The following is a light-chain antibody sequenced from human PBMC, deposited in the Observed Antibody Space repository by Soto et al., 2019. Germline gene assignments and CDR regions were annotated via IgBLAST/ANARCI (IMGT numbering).Light chain of an antibody. CDR1: SSDVGGYNH. CDR2: DVS. V-gene: IGLV2-14*01. CDR3: CSYTSHTTVV. J-gene: IGLJ2*01. Sequence: QSALTQPASVSGSPGQSITISCTGTSSDVGGYNHVSWYQHSPGKAPKLILFDVSDRPSGVSNRFSGSKSGNTASLTISGLQAEDEADYYCCSYTSHTTVVFGGGTKLTVL.